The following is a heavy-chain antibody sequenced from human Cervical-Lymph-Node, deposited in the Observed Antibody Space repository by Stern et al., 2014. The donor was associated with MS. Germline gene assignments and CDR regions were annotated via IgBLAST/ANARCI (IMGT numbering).Heavy chain of an antibody. J-gene: IGHJ4*02. D-gene: IGHD3-22*01. Sequence: QLQLQESGPGLVKPSQTLSLTCTVSGDSITSGTYYWSWIRQHPGKGLEWIGFIYHSGSTYYKPSLKSRLSISVDTSKNQFSLKLSSVTAADTAVYYCARVDTSSSCPTHFDYWGQGTLVTVSS. CDR3: ARVDTSSSCPTHFDY. V-gene: IGHV4-31*03. CDR2: IYHSGST. CDR1: GDSITSGTYY.